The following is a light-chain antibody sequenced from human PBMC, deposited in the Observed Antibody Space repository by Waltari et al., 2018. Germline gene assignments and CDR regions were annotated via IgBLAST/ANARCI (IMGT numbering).Light chain of an antibody. CDR3: QQFNDWPRT. J-gene: IGKJ1*01. CDR1: QSISIN. CDR2: EAS. V-gene: IGKV3-15*01. Sequence: EVVMTQSPATLSVSQGERATLSCRASQSISINMVWYQQRPGQAPRLLIYEASMRATDIPARFSGSGSGTEFTLTISSAQSEDAAVYYCQQFNDWPRTFGQGTKVEIK.